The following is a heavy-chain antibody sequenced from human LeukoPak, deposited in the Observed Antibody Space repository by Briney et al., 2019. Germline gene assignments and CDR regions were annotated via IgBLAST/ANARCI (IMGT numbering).Heavy chain of an antibody. V-gene: IGHV3-53*01. J-gene: IGHJ6*02. CDR1: GFTVSSNY. Sequence: GGSLRLSCAASGFTVSSNYMSWVRQAPGKGLEWVSVIYSGGSTYYADSVKGRFTISRDNSKNTLYLQMNSLRAEDTAVYYCARDKATSGMGVWGQGTTVTVSS. CDR2: IYSGGST. CDR3: ARDKATSGMGV.